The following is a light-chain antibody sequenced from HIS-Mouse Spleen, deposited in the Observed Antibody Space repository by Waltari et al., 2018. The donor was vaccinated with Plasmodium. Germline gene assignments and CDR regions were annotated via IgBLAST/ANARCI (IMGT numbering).Light chain of an antibody. J-gene: IGLJ3*02. V-gene: IGLV3-10*01. CDR1: ALPKQY. CDR2: EDS. Sequence: SYELTQPPSVSVSPGQTARITCSGDALPKQYAYWYQQKSGQAPVLVIDEDSKRPSGITERFAGSSSGTMATVTISGAQVEDEADYYCYSTDSSGNHRVFGGGTKLTVL. CDR3: YSTDSSGNHRV.